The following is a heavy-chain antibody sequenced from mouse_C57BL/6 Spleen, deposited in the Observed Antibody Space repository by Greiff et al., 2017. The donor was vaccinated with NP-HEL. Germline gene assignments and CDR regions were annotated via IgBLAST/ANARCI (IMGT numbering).Heavy chain of an antibody. J-gene: IGHJ1*03. D-gene: IGHD1-1*01. CDR2: INPYNGGT. CDR3: ARPITTGVEGYFDV. V-gene: IGHV1-19*01. CDR1: GYTFTDYY. Sequence: EVQLQQSGPVLVKPGASVKMSCKASGYTFTDYYMNWVKQSHGKSLEWIGVINPYNGGTSYNQKFKGKATLTVDKSSSTAYMELNSLTSEDSAVYYCARPITTGVEGYFDVWGTGTTVTVSS.